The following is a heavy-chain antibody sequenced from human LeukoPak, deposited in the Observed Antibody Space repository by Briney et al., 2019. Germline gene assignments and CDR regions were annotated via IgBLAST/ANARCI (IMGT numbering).Heavy chain of an antibody. J-gene: IGHJ4*01. CDR2: IYHSGST. CDR1: GYSISSGYY. D-gene: IGHD5-18*01. Sequence: PSETLSLTCTVSGYSISSGYYWGWIRQPPGKGLEWIGSIYHSGSTYYNPSLKSRVTISVDTSKNQFSLKLSSVTAADTAVYYCARGDARGYSYGHFHFDHRGHGTLVTVSS. CDR3: ARGDARGYSYGHFHFDH. V-gene: IGHV4-38-2*02.